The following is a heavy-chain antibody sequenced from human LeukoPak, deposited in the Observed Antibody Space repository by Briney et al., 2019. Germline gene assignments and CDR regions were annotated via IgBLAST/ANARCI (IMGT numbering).Heavy chain of an antibody. Sequence: PSETLSLTCTVSGGSISSYYGSWIRQPAGKGLEWIGRIYTSGSTNYNPSLKSRVTMSVDTSKNQFSLKLSSVTAADTAVYYCARVFDSPEWPYYYYYMDVWGKGTTVTVSS. CDR2: IYTSGST. D-gene: IGHD3-3*01. J-gene: IGHJ6*03. V-gene: IGHV4-4*07. CDR3: ARVFDSPEWPYYYYYMDV. CDR1: GGSISSYY.